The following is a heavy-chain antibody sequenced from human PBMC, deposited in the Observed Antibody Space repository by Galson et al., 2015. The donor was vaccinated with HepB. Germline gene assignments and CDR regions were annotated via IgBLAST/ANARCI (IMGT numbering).Heavy chain of an antibody. CDR2: ISGSGGST. Sequence: SLRLSCAASGFTFSGYAMSWVRQAPGKRLEWVSAISGSGGSTYYADSVKGRFTISRDNSKNTLYLQMNSLRAEDTAVYYCAKAYCGGDCYSGGLYSPYFDYRGQGTLVTVSS. CDR1: GFTFSGYA. CDR3: AKAYCGGDCYSGGLYSPYFDY. J-gene: IGHJ4*02. D-gene: IGHD2-21*02. V-gene: IGHV3-23*01.